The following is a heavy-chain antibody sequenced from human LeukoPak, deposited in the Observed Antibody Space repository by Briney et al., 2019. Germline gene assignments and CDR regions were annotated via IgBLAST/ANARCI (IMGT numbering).Heavy chain of an antibody. CDR3: ARGLASSRAMMIVGWFDP. CDR2: INHSGST. J-gene: IGHJ5*02. CDR1: GGSFSGYY. Sequence: SETLSLTCAVYGGSFSGYYWSWIRQPPGKGLEWIGEINHSGSTNYNPSLKSRVTISVDTSKNQFSLKLSPVTAADTAVYYCARGLASSRAMMIVGWFDPWGQGTLVTVSS. V-gene: IGHV4-34*01. D-gene: IGHD3-22*01.